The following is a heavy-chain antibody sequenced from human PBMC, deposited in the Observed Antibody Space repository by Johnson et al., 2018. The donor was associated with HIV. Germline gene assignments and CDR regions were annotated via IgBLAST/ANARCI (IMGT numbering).Heavy chain of an antibody. Sequence: VQLVESGGGLVQPGGSLRLSCAASGFTFSSYAMSWVRQAPGKGLEWVSAISGSGGSTYYADSVKGRFTISRDNSKNTLYLQMSSLRAGDTAVYFCAREMVAAKDAFDIWGQGTMVTVSS. V-gene: IGHV3-23*04. CDR1: GFTFSSYA. CDR2: ISGSGGST. D-gene: IGHD2-15*01. J-gene: IGHJ3*02. CDR3: AREMVAAKDAFDI.